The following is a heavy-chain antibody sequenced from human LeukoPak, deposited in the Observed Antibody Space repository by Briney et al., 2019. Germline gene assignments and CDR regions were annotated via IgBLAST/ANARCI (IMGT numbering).Heavy chain of an antibody. CDR1: GLTFSSYS. Sequence: GGSLRLSCAASGLTFSSYSMNWVRQAPGKGLEWVSSISSSSSYIYYADSVKGRFTISRDNAKNSLYLQMNSLRAEDTAVYYCAREWWGTLYYDSSGYYFDYWGQGTLVTVSS. CDR2: ISSSSSYI. J-gene: IGHJ4*02. V-gene: IGHV3-21*01. CDR3: AREWWGTLYYDSSGYYFDY. D-gene: IGHD3-22*01.